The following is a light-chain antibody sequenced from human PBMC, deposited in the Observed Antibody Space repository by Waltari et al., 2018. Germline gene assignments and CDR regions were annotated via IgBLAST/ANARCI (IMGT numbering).Light chain of an antibody. CDR1: QTLLSTDGKTY. J-gene: IGKJ2*01. CDR3: MPATHIPYT. Sequence: QTLLSTDGKTYLYWYLQKPGQSPRLLIYEVSIRFSGVPNRFSGSGSGTDFTLKISRVEAEDVGIYSCMPATHIPYTFGQGNKLQIE. V-gene: IGKV2-29*02. CDR2: EVS.